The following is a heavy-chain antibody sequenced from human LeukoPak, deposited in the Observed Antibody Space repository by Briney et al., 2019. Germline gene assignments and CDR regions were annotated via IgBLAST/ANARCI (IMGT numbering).Heavy chain of an antibody. Sequence: SETLSLTCAVSGGSISSGGYSWSWIRQPPGKGLEWIGYIYYSGSTYYNPSLKSRVTISVDTSKNQFSLKLSSVTAADTAVYYCARGRYYYDSSGPSRGAFDIWGQGTMVTVSS. D-gene: IGHD3-22*01. V-gene: IGHV4-30-4*08. CDR1: GGSISSGGYS. J-gene: IGHJ3*02. CDR2: IYYSGST. CDR3: ARGRYYYDSSGPSRGAFDI.